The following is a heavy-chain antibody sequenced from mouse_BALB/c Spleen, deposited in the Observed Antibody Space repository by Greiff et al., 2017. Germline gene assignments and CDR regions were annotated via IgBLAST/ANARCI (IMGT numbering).Heavy chain of an antibody. CDR2: ISSGSSTI. V-gene: IGHV5-17*02. CDR1: GFTFSSFG. Sequence: EVKLMESGGGLVQPGGSRKLSCAASGFTFSSFGMHWVRQAPEKGLEWVAYISSGSSTIYYADTVKGRFTISRDNPKNTLFLQMTSLRSEDTAMYYCARSITGTGYFDVWGAGTTVTVSS. J-gene: IGHJ1*01. D-gene: IGHD4-1*01. CDR3: ARSITGTGYFDV.